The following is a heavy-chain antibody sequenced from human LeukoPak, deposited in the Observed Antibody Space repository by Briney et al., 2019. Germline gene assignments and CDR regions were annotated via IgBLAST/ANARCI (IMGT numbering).Heavy chain of an antibody. V-gene: IGHV5-51*03. CDR3: ARLSLVIATNYYYMDV. CDR1: GYSFTSYW. Sequence: GESLKISCKGSGYSFTSYWIGWVRQMPGKGLEWMGIIYPGDSDTRYSPSFQGQVTISVDKSISTAYLQWSSLKVSDTAMYYCARLSLVIATNYYYMDVWGKGTTVIVSS. J-gene: IGHJ6*03. CDR2: IYPGDSDT. D-gene: IGHD2-21*01.